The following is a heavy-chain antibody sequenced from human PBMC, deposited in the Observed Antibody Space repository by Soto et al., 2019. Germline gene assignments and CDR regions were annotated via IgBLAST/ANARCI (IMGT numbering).Heavy chain of an antibody. V-gene: IGHV1-3*01. CDR3: ARGQAYYYGAGGSGWFDP. Sequence: QVQLVQSGAEVKKPGASVKVSCKASGYTFTTYAMHWVRQAPGQRLEWMGWINAVNGNTKYSQKFQGRVTITRDTSASTAYTEPSSRRSDDKAGYYCARGQAYYYGAGGSGWFDPWGQGTLVTVSS. D-gene: IGHD3-10*01. J-gene: IGHJ5*02. CDR1: GYTFTTYA. CDR2: INAVNGNT.